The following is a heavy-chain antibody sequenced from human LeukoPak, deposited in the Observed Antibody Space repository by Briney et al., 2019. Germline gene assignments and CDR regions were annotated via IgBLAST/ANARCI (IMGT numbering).Heavy chain of an antibody. Sequence: GGSLRLSCAASGFTFSTYWMTWVRQAPGKGLEWVSAISGSGGSTYYADSVKGRFTIPRDNSKNTLYLQMNSLRAEDTAKYYCAKRSSISSGYFDFWGRGTLVTVSS. V-gene: IGHV3-23*01. CDR1: GFTFSTYW. CDR3: AKRSSISSGYFDF. CDR2: ISGSGGST. D-gene: IGHD3-22*01. J-gene: IGHJ4*02.